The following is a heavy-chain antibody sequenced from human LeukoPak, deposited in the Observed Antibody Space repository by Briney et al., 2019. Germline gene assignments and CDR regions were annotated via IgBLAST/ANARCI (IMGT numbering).Heavy chain of an antibody. V-gene: IGHV1-46*01. CDR3: ARLDFWADCGGDCYSTRDY. J-gene: IGHJ4*02. CDR2: INPSGGST. D-gene: IGHD2-21*02. Sequence: GASVKVSCKASGYTFTSYYMHWVRQAPGQGLEWMGIINPSGGSTSYAQKFQGRVTMTRDTSTSTVYMELSSLRSEDTAVYYCARLDFWADCGGDCYSTRDYWGQGTLVTVSS. CDR1: GYTFTSYY.